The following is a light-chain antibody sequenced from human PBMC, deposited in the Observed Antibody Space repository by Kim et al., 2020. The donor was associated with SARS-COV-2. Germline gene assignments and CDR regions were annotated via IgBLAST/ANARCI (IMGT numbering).Light chain of an antibody. CDR2: DNN. CDR1: SCNIGNNY. Sequence: QSVLTQPPSVSAAPGQKVTISCSGSSCNIGNNYVSWYQQLPGTAPKLLIYDNNKRPSGIPDRFSGSKSGTSATLGITGLQTGDEADYYCGTWDSSLSAGVFGGGTQLTVL. J-gene: IGLJ3*02. V-gene: IGLV1-51*01. CDR3: GTWDSSLSAGV.